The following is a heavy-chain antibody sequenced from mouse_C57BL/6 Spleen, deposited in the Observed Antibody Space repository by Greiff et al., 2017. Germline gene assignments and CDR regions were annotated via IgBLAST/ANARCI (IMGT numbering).Heavy chain of an antibody. J-gene: IGHJ2*01. Sequence: VQLKESGGDLVKPGGSLKLSCAASGFTFSSYGMSWVRQTPDKRLEWVATISSGGSYTYYPDSVKGRFTITRDNAKNTLYLQVSSLTSEDTAVYYCARQGNWDGRDFDYWGQGTPLTVSS. D-gene: IGHD4-1*01. CDR1: GFTFSSYG. CDR2: ISSGGSYT. CDR3: ARQGNWDGRDFDY. V-gene: IGHV5-6*01.